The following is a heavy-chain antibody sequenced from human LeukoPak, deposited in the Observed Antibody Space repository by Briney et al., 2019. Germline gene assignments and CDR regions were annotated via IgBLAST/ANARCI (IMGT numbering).Heavy chain of an antibody. J-gene: IGHJ4*02. V-gene: IGHV3-66*01. Sequence: GGSLRLSCAASGFTDNTNHMSWVRQAPGKGLDWVSFIYSGGATNYTDAVKGRFTISRDNSKNTLYLQMNSLRAEDTAVYYCSRILSDTSGWYHFDYWGQGALVTVSS. D-gene: IGHD6-19*01. CDR3: SRILSDTSGWYHFDY. CDR2: IYSGGAT. CDR1: GFTDNTNH.